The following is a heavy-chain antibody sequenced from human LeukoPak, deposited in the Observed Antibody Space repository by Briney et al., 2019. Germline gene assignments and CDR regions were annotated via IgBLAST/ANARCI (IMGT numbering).Heavy chain of an antibody. CDR3: ARQGYGDYDDVYLKGDNWFDP. V-gene: IGHV3-48*04. CDR2: ISSSGSTI. Sequence: PGETLRLSCAASGFTFSSHGMNWIRQAPGKGLEWVSYISSSGSTIYYADSVKGRFTISRDNAKNSLYLQMNSLRAEDTAVYYCARQGYGDYDDVYLKGDNWFDPWGQGTLVTVSS. J-gene: IGHJ5*02. CDR1: GFTFSSHG. D-gene: IGHD4-17*01.